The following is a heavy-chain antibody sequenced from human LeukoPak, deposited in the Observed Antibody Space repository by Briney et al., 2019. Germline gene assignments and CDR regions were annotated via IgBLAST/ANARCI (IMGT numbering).Heavy chain of an antibody. CDR3: ASLPLEWVPTAGYWYFDL. CDR1: GGSISSSGYY. J-gene: IGHJ2*01. Sequence: SETLSLTCTVSGGSISSSGYYWGWIRQPPGKGLEWIGNIYYSGITYYNPSLKGRVTISVDTSKNQFSLRLSSVTAADTAVYYCASLPLEWVPTAGYWYFDLWGRGTLVTVSS. V-gene: IGHV4-39*07. D-gene: IGHD3-3*01. CDR2: IYYSGIT.